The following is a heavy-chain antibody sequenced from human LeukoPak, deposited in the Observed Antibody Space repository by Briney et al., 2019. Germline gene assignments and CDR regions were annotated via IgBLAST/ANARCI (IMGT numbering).Heavy chain of an antibody. CDR3: AKYNWNDSRDTYFDY. J-gene: IGHJ4*02. V-gene: IGHV3-30*02. Sequence: TGGSLRLSCAASGFTFSSYGMHWVRQAPGKGLEWVAFIRYDGSNKYYADSVKGRFTISRDNSKNTLYLQMNSLSAEDTAVYYCAKYNWNDSRDTYFDYWGQGTLVTVSS. CDR2: IRYDGSNK. CDR1: GFTFSSYG. D-gene: IGHD1-20*01.